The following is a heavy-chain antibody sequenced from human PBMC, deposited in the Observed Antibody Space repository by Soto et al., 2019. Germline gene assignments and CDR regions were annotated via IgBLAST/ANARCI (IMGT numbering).Heavy chain of an antibody. Sequence: TVGSLRLSCAASGFTFSSYAMSWVRQAPGKGLEWVSAISGSGGSTYYADSVKGRFTISRDNSKNTLYLQMNSLRAEDTAVYYCAKVDSGSLHYYYYYGMDVWGQGTTVTSP. V-gene: IGHV3-23*01. J-gene: IGHJ6*02. CDR2: ISGSGGST. CDR1: GFTFSSYA. D-gene: IGHD1-26*01. CDR3: AKVDSGSLHYYYYYGMDV.